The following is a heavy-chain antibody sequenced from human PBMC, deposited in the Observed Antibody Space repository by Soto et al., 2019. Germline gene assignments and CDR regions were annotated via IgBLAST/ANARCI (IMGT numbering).Heavy chain of an antibody. V-gene: IGHV4-38-2*01. J-gene: IGHJ6*02. CDR3: ARVDNRNYLTNYYGMDV. CDR2: IYHSGST. CDR1: GYSISSGYY. Sequence: SETLSLTCAVSGYSISSGYYWGWIRQPPGKGLEWIGSIYHSGSTYYNPSLKSQVTISVDTSKNQFSLKLSSVTAADTAVYYCARVDNRNYLTNYYGMDVWGQGTTVTVSS. D-gene: IGHD1-7*01.